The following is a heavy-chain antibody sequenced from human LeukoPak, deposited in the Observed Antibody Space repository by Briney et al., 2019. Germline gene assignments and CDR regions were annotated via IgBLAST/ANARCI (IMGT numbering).Heavy chain of an antibody. J-gene: IGHJ4*02. D-gene: IGHD3-22*01. CDR1: GFTVSSNY. CDR2: IYSGGST. Sequence: GGSLRLSCAASGFTVSSNYMSWVRQAPGKGLEWVSVIYSGGSTHYADSVKGRFTISRDNSKNTLYLQMNSLRAEDTAVYYCARGMNYDSSGYYSGEDYFDYWGQGTLVTVSS. V-gene: IGHV3-66*01. CDR3: ARGMNYDSSGYYSGEDYFDY.